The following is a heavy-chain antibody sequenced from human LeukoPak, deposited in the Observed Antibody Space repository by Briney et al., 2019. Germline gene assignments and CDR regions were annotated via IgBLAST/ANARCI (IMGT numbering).Heavy chain of an antibody. CDR2: IDDGGNT. J-gene: IGHJ3*01. Sequence: PSETLSLMCSVYGGSFSDYFWSWLRQPPGKGLEWIGEIDDGGNTNYNPSLMSRVIVAMEGSKKQFSLVMRSVTAADTAVYYCARFSRITWGDWGDAFDVWGQGATVIVSS. D-gene: IGHD2-21*02. V-gene: IGHV4-34*01. CDR1: GGSFSDYF. CDR3: ARFSRITWGDWGDAFDV.